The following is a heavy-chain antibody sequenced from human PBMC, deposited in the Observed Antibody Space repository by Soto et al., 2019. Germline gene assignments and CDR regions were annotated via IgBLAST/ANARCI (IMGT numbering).Heavy chain of an antibody. CDR3: ARVASSSFHYYYGMDV. CDR2: ISSSSSYI. J-gene: IGHJ6*02. Sequence: EVQLVESGGGLVKPGGSLRLSCAASGFTFSSYGMNWVRQAPGKGLEWVSSISSSSSYIYYADSVKGRFTISRDNAKNSLYLQMNSLRAEDTAVYYCARVASSSFHYYYGMDVWGQGTTVTVSS. V-gene: IGHV3-21*01. CDR1: GFTFSSYG. D-gene: IGHD6-6*01.